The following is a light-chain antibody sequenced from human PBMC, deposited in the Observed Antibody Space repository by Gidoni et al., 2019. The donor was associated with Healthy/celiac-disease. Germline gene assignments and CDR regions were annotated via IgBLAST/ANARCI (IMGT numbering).Light chain of an antibody. CDR1: SSDVGGYNY. J-gene: IGLJ1*01. CDR2: EVS. Sequence: GSPGQSITISCTGTSSDVGGYNYVSWYQQHPGKAPKLMIYEVSNRPSGVSNRFSGSKSGNTASLTISGLQAEDEADYYCSSYTSSSTRVFGTGTKVTVL. V-gene: IGLV2-14*01. CDR3: SSYTSSSTRV.